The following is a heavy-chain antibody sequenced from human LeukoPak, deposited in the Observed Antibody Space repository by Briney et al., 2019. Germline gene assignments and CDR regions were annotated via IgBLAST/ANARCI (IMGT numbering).Heavy chain of an antibody. V-gene: IGHV1-2*02. Sequence: ASVKVSCKASGYTFTGYYMHWVRQAPGQGLEWMGWINPNSGGTNYAQKFQGRVSMTSDTSISTGYMELSRLRSDDTAVYYCARDAYAGSGYYTFYVGYFDPWGRGTLVTVSS. CDR1: GYTFTGYY. D-gene: IGHD3-22*01. J-gene: IGHJ2*01. CDR2: INPNSGGT. CDR3: ARDAYAGSGYYTFYVGYFDP.